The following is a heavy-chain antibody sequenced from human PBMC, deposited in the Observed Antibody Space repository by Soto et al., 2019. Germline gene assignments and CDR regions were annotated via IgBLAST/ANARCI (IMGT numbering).Heavy chain of an antibody. CDR2: IYYSGST. CDR1: GGSISSYY. Sequence: QVQLQESGPGLVKPSETLSLTCTVSGGSISSYYWSWIRQPPGKGLEWIRYIYYSGSTNYNPSLKSRVTTTVDLSKAQCPLNLSSVNAADTAVYCCARYSGSYFPLDYWGQGPLVAVSS. D-gene: IGHD1-26*01. V-gene: IGHV4-59*01. CDR3: ARYSGSYFPLDY. J-gene: IGHJ4*02.